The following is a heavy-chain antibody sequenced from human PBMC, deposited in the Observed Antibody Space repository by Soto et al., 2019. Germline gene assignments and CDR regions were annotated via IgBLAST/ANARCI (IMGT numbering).Heavy chain of an antibody. CDR3: ARGWRVGAGGKFYYGLDV. CDR2: IGGVTSYI. J-gene: IGHJ6*02. V-gene: IGHV3-21*01. CDR1: GFTFSTYD. Sequence: GGSLRLSCAASGFTFSTYDMNWVRQAPGKGLEWVSTIGGVTSYIYYADSLKGRFTISRDNAKNSLYLQMNSLRAEDTAVYYCARGWRVGAGGKFYYGLDVWGQGTTVTVSS. D-gene: IGHD6-13*01.